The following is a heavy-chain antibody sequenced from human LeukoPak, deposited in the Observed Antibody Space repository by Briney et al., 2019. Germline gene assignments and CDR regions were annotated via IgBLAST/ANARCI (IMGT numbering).Heavy chain of an antibody. J-gene: IGHJ4*02. CDR1: GFTLSSYE. CDR3: ASLSPAVAGYFDY. V-gene: IGHV3-48*03. Sequence: GGSLRLSCAASGFTLSSYEINLVRQAPGKGLEWVSYISSSGSTIYYADSVKGRFTISRDNAKNSLYLQMNSLRAEDTAVYYCASLSPAVAGYFDYWSQGTLVTVSS. D-gene: IGHD6-19*01. CDR2: ISSSGSTI.